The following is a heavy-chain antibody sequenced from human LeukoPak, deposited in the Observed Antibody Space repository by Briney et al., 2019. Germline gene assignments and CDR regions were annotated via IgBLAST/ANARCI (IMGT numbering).Heavy chain of an antibody. CDR1: GGSISSSNW. CDR2: IYHSGST. V-gene: IGHV4-4*02. CDR3: SSSATVTNYPFDF. J-gene: IGHJ4*01. Sequence: SETLSLTCAVSGGSISSSNWWSWVRQPPGKGLEWIGEIYHSGSTNYNPSLKRRVIISIDKFKNQFSLKLSSVTCAVTAVYYCSSSATVTNYPFDFWGQGTLVTVSS. D-gene: IGHD4-17*01.